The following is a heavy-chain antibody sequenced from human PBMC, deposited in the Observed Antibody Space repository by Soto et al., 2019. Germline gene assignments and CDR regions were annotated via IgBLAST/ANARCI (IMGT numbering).Heavy chain of an antibody. CDR2: INPNSGGT. CDR1: GFTFTSSA. D-gene: IGHD4-17*01. V-gene: IGHV1-2*04. Sequence: ASVKVSCKASGFTFTSSAMQWVRQARGQGLEWIGWINPNSGGTNYAQKFQGWVTMTRDTSISTAYMELSRLRSDDTAVYYCARLYGDYDPYFDYWGQGTLVTVSS. J-gene: IGHJ4*02. CDR3: ARLYGDYDPYFDY.